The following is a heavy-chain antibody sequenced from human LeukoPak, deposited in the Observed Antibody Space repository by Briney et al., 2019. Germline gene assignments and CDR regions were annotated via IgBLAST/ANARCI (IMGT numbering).Heavy chain of an antibody. V-gene: IGHV1-2*02. Sequence: ASVKVSCKASGYTFTGYYIHWLRQDPGQGLEWMGFINPNSGGTNYAQRCQSIVTSSRDTSISTAYMELSSLTSDDTAVYYCARDLEGYHYGSGNYPQWGQGTLIIVSS. CDR3: ARDLEGYHYGSGNYPQ. CDR2: INPNSGGT. D-gene: IGHD3-10*01. CDR1: GYTFTGYY. J-gene: IGHJ4*02.